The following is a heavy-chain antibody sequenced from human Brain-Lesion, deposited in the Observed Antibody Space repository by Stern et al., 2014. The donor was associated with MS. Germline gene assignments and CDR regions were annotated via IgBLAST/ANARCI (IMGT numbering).Heavy chain of an antibody. Sequence: VQLEESGPGLVKPSQTLSLTCNVSGDSISSGDNYWSWIRQSPGKGLEWIGSIYYIGSTFYNPSLKSRVTISVDTSQKQFSLRLSSVTAADTAVYYCARGESSRYYYYFDYWGQGTLVTVSS. CDR2: IYYIGST. V-gene: IGHV4-30-4*01. D-gene: IGHD3-22*01. CDR1: GDSISSGDNY. J-gene: IGHJ4*02. CDR3: ARGESSRYYYYFDY.